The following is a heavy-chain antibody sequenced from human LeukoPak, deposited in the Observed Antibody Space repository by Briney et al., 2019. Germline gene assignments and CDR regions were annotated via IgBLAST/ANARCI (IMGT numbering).Heavy chain of an antibody. V-gene: IGHV4-34*01. Sequence: SETLSLTCAVYGGSFSGYYWSWIRQPPGKELEWIGEINHSGSTNYNPSLKSRVTISVDTSKNQFSLKLSSVTAADTAVYYCARGLRWQGTFQHWGQGTLVTVSS. CDR3: ARGLRWQGTFQH. J-gene: IGHJ1*01. D-gene: IGHD4-23*01. CDR2: INHSGST. CDR1: GGSFSGYY.